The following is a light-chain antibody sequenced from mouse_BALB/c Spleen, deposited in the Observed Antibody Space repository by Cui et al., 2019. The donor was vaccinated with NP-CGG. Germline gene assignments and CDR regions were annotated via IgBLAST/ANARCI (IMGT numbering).Light chain of an antibody. V-gene: IGLV1*01. Sequence: AVVTQESALTSSPGVTVTLTCRSSTGAVTTSNYANWVQEKPDHLFTGLIGGTNNRVPGVPARFSGSLIGDKAALTITGAQTEDEAIYFCSLWYSNHWVFGGGTKLTVL. CDR3: SLWYSNHWV. CDR2: GTN. CDR1: TGAVTTSNY. J-gene: IGLJ1*01.